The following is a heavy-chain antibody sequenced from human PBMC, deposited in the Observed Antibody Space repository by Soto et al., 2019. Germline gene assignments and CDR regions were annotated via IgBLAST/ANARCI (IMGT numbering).Heavy chain of an antibody. V-gene: IGHV1-18*01. CDR2: FNPDNQNT. CDR3: ARARFGDPFDF. J-gene: IGHJ4*02. D-gene: IGHD2-21*02. CDR1: GYRFTTYG. Sequence: ASVKVSCKVSGYRFTTYGINWVRQAPGQGLEWVGWFNPDNQNTNYAQKFQDRVSLTTDSSTNTAYMELRDLRSDDTAVYYCARARFGDPFDFWGQGSLVTVSS.